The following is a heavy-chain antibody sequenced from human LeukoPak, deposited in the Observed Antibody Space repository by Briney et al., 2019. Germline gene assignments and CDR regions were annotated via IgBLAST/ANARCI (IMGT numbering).Heavy chain of an antibody. Sequence: SETLSLTCTVSGDSISSGGYYWSWIRQHPGKGLEWIGYIYYSGSTNYNPSLKSRVTISVDTSKNQFSLKLSSVTAADTAVYYCARDGEQQLEIWGQGTMVTVSS. D-gene: IGHD6-13*01. J-gene: IGHJ3*02. CDR1: GDSISSGGYY. CDR2: IYYSGST. V-gene: IGHV4-61*08. CDR3: ARDGEQQLEI.